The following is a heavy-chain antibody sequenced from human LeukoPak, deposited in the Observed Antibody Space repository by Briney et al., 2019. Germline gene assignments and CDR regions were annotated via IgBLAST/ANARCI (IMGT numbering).Heavy chain of an antibody. D-gene: IGHD2-21*01. Sequence: GGSLRLSCAASGFTFSSYGMHWVRQAPGKGLEWVAVISYDGSNKYYADSVKGRFTISRDNSKNTLYLQMNSLRAEDTAVYYCAKERVVVVVPSFDFYYGMDVWGQGTTVTVSS. CDR2: ISYDGSNK. J-gene: IGHJ6*02. CDR3: AKERVVVVVPSFDFYYGMDV. CDR1: GFTFSSYG. V-gene: IGHV3-30*18.